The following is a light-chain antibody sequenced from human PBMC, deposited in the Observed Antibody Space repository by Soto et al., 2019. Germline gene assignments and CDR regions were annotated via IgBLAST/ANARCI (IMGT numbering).Light chain of an antibody. V-gene: IGKV1-39*01. CDR1: QSISNY. CDR3: QQSYNTPYT. CDR2: EAS. J-gene: IGKJ2*01. Sequence: DIEMAQSPSSLSASVGDRVTITCRASQSISNYLNWYQQKPGKAPNLLIYEASNFQSGVPSRFSGSGSETDFTLTINSLQPEDFATYYCQQSYNTPYTFGQGTKLEIK.